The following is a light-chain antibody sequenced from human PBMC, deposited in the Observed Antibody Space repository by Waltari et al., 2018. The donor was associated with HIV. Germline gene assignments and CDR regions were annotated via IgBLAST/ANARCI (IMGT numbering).Light chain of an antibody. CDR2: AAS. V-gene: IGKV1-39*01. CDR3: QHCYSTPRT. CDR1: QGISKN. J-gene: IGKJ1*01. Sequence: DIPLTPSSSFLPPSEGDTIPLTGRASQGISKNLNWYQQKPGKAPKLLIYAASSLQSGVPSRFSGSGSGTDFTITISSLQPEDFATYYCQHCYSTPRTFGQGTKVEIK.